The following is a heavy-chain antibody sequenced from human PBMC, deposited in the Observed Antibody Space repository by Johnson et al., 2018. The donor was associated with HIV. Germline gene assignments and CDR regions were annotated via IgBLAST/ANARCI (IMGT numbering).Heavy chain of an antibody. V-gene: IGHV3-30*03. D-gene: IGHD2-8*01. CDR1: GLTFSSYG. Sequence: QMLLVESGGGLVQPGGSLRLSCAAPGLTFSSYGMHWVRQAPGKGLEWVAVISYDGSTKYYADSVKCRFTISRDNSKNTVYLQINSLRPEDTAVYYCVQGVPNPAGAFDIWGRGTMVTVSS. CDR2: ISYDGSTK. J-gene: IGHJ3*02. CDR3: VQGVPNPAGAFDI.